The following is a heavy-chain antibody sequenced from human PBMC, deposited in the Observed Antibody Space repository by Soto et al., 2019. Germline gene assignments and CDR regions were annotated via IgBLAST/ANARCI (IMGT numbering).Heavy chain of an antibody. CDR3: ASGQGGPYCSGGSCNRGNCFDP. Sequence: EVQLVESGGGLVQPGGSLRLSCAASGFTFSSYWMHWVRQAPGKGLVWVSRINSDGSSTSYADSVKGRFTISRDNAKNTMYLQMNSLRAADTAVYYCASGQGGPYCSGGSCNRGNCFDPWGQGTLVTVSS. D-gene: IGHD2-15*01. V-gene: IGHV3-74*01. J-gene: IGHJ5*02. CDR1: GFTFSSYW. CDR2: INSDGSST.